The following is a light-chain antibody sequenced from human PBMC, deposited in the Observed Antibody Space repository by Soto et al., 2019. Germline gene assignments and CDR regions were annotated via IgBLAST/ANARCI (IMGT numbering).Light chain of an antibody. CDR1: SGSVSTSYY. CDR3: VLYMGSGIWV. CDR2: SPN. J-gene: IGLJ3*02. V-gene: IGLV8-61*01. Sequence: QTVVTQEPSFSVSPGGTVTLTCGLSSGSVSTSYYPSWYQQTPGQAPRTLIYSPNTRSSGVPDRFSGSILGNKAALTITGAQADDESYYCFVLYMGSGIWVLVGGTKLTV.